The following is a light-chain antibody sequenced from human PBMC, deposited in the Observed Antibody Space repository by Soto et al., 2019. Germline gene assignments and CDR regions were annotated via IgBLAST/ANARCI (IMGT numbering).Light chain of an antibody. CDR2: GVS. CDR1: SSDVGGYNS. J-gene: IGLJ2*01. V-gene: IGLV2-14*01. Sequence: QSALTQPASVSGSPGQSITISCTGTSSDVGGYNSVSWYQQHPGKAPKLMIYGVSNRPSGLSNRFSGSKSGNTASLTISGLXAXXXXXYYXSSYTSSSSSTVVFGGGTKLTVL. CDR3: SSYTSSSSSTVV.